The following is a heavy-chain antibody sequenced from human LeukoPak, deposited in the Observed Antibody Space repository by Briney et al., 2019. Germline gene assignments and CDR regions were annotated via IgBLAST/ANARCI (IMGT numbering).Heavy chain of an antibody. J-gene: IGHJ4*02. CDR1: GGSFSGYY. CDR3: ARGPNYYDSSGYYPRFKY. Sequence: SETLSLTCAVYGGSFSGYYWSWIRQPPGKGLEWIGEINHSGSTNYNPSLKSRVTISVDTSKNQFSLKLSSVTAADTAVYYCARGPNYYDSSGYYPRFKYWGQGTLVTVSS. D-gene: IGHD3-22*01. CDR2: INHSGST. V-gene: IGHV4-34*01.